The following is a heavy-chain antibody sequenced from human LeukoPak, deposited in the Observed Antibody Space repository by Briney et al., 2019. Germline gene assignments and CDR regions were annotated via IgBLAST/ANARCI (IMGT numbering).Heavy chain of an antibody. CDR3: AELGITMIGGV. CDR2: ISSSGSTI. J-gene: IGHJ6*04. CDR1: GFSFSSTW. Sequence: GGSLRLSCAASGFSFSSTWMHWVRQVPGKGLEWVSYISSSGSTIYYADSVKGRFTISRDNAKNSLYLQMNSLRAEDTAVYYCAELGITMIGGVWGKGTTVTISS. D-gene: IGHD3-10*02. V-gene: IGHV3-48*03.